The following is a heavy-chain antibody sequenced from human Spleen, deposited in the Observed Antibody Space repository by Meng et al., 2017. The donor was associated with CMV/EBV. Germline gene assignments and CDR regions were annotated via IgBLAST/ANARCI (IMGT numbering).Heavy chain of an antibody. J-gene: IGHJ4*02. CDR3: AKGRFDWLLGLFSN. Sequence: SGFTFCSYAISWVRQAPGKGLEWLSALRGSGGSTYYADSVKGRFTISRDNSKNTLYLQMNSLRVEDAAVYYCAKGRFDWLLGLFSNWGQGTLVTVSS. D-gene: IGHD3-9*01. V-gene: IGHV3-23*01. CDR2: LRGSGGST. CDR1: GFTFCSYA.